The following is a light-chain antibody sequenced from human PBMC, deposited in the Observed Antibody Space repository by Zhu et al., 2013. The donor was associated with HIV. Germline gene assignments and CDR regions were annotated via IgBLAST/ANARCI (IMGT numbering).Light chain of an antibody. CDR3: QEYEDSPIT. CDR2: GAS. CDR1: QSVRGDF. Sequence: DIVLTQSPGTLSLSPGERATLSCRASQSVRGDFLAWYQQKPGQAPRVVIYGASSRATGIPDRFSGSGSGTDFTLSITRLEPEDFAIYYCQEYEDSPITFGQGTRLEMK. V-gene: IGKV3-20*01. J-gene: IGKJ5*01.